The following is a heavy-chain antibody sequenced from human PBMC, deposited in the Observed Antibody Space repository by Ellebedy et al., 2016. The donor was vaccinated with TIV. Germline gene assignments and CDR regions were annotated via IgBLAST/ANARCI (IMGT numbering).Heavy chain of an antibody. Sequence: MPSETLSLTCTVSGGSISNSDYYWNWIRRPPGKGLEWIGSIYYSGSAYYNPSLESRSTISLDTSKNQFSLRLTSVTAADTALYYCASQRGFHSGWTFDYWGLGTQVTVSS. CDR3: ASQRGFHSGWTFDY. V-gene: IGHV4-39*07. J-gene: IGHJ4*02. CDR1: GGSISNSDYY. CDR2: IYYSGSA. D-gene: IGHD5-12*01.